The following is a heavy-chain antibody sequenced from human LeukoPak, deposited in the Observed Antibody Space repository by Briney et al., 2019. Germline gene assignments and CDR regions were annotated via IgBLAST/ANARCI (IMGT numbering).Heavy chain of an antibody. Sequence: GGSLRLSCAASGFTFSSYWMHWVRHAPGKGLVWVSRINSDGSSTSYADSAKGRFTISRDNAKNTLYLQMNSLRAEDTAVYYCARHGTITMVRGRLRYYYMDVWGKGATVTISS. CDR3: ARHGTITMVRGRLRYYYMDV. V-gene: IGHV3-74*01. CDR2: INSDGSST. CDR1: GFTFSSYW. D-gene: IGHD3-10*01. J-gene: IGHJ6*03.